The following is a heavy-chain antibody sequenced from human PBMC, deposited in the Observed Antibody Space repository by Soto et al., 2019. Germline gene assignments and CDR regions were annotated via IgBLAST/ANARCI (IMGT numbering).Heavy chain of an antibody. V-gene: IGHV1-18*01. CDR2: ISAYNGNT. J-gene: IGHJ4*02. CDR1: GYTFTNFG. CDR3: ARDLAVGLVDY. Sequence: ASVKVSCKASGYTFTNFGISWVRQAPGQGLEWMGWISAYNGNTNYAQKFQGRVTMTTDTSTSTAYMEVRSLRFDDTAVYYCARDLAVGLVDYWGQGTLVTVSS. D-gene: IGHD6-19*01.